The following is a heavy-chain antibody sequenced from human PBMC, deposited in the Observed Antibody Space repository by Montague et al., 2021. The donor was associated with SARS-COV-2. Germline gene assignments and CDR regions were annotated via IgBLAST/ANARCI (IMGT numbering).Heavy chain of an antibody. CDR2: IYASGST. CDR3: VRDGGNWYYFDY. CDR1: GVSITSYY. J-gene: IGHJ4*02. Sequence: SETLSLTCSISGVSITSYYWSWVRQPAGKGLEWFGHIYASGSTNYSPSLKSRVRLSIDNPKNQFSLKLESLTAADTAVYYCVRDGGNWYYFDYWGQGALVTVSS. D-gene: IGHD3-16*01. V-gene: IGHV4-4*07.